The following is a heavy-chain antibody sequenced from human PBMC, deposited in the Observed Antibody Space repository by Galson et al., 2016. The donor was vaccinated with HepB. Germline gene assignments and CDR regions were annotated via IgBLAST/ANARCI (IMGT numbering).Heavy chain of an antibody. CDR2: INPSGGST. Sequence: SVNVSCKESGYTFTSYYMHGVRQAPGQGLEWMGIINPSGGSTSFAQKFQRRGTMNRDTSTSTVYMQLSSLRSEDTGVYYCAWSSWGAAYRGPGTLVTVSS. D-gene: IGHD1-26*01. CDR3: AWSSWGAAY. J-gene: IGHJ4*02. V-gene: IGHV1-46*01. CDR1: GYTFTSYY.